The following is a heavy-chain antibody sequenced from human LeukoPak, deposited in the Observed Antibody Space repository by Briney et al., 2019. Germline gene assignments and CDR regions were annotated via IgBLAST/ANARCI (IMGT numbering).Heavy chain of an antibody. J-gene: IGHJ4*02. CDR2: IYYSGST. CDR1: GGSISSYY. Sequence: PSETLSLTCTVSGGSISSYYWSWIRQPPGKGLEWIGYIYYSGSTNYNPSLKSRVTISVDTSKNQFSLKLSSVTAADTAVYYCARNRRYSSSSPLDYWGQGTLVTVSS. V-gene: IGHV4-59*01. CDR3: ARNRRYSSSSPLDY. D-gene: IGHD6-6*01.